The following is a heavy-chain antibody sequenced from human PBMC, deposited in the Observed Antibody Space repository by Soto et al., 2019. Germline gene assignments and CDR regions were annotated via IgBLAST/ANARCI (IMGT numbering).Heavy chain of an antibody. J-gene: IGHJ4*02. CDR1: GGSISSGDYY. D-gene: IGHD3-10*01. CDR2: IYYSGST. CDR3: ARTMVRGVIEFDY. V-gene: IGHV4-30-4*01. Sequence: SETLSLTCTVSGGSISSGDYYWSWIRQPPGKGLEWIGYIYYSGSTYYNPSLKSRVTISVDTSKNQFSLKLSSVTAADTAVYYCARTMVRGVIEFDYWGQGTLVTVSS.